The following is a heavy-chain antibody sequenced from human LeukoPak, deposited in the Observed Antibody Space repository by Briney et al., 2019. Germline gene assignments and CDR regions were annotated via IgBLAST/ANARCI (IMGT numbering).Heavy chain of an antibody. D-gene: IGHD1-26*01. J-gene: IGHJ4*02. CDR3: ARVSWELSDRRIDY. V-gene: IGHV4-59*01. Sequence: PSETLSLTCTVSGGSISSYYWSWIRQPPGKGLEWIGYIYYSGSTNYNPSLKSRVTISVDTSKNQFSLKLSSVTAADTAVYYCARVSWELSDRRIDYWGQGTLVTVSS. CDR1: GGSISSYY. CDR2: IYYSGST.